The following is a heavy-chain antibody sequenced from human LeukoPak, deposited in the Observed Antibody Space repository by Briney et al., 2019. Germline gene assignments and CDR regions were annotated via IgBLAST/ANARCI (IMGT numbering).Heavy chain of an antibody. D-gene: IGHD2-15*01. Sequence: GGSLRLSCAASGFTFSTYWMHWVRQTPGKGLVWVSRINTDGSTTNYADSVKGRFTISRDNAKNTLYLQMSSLRVEDTAVYYCARPLLIYLCNGGSCYSGGMDVWGQGTTVTVSS. CDR2: INTDGSTT. CDR1: GFTFSTYW. J-gene: IGHJ6*02. V-gene: IGHV3-74*01. CDR3: ARPLLIYLCNGGSCYSGGMDV.